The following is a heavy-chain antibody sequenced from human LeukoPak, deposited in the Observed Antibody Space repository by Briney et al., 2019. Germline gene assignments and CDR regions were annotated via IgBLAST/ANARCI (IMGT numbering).Heavy chain of an antibody. V-gene: IGHV3-53*01. CDR3: ARAQQLAFDY. D-gene: IGHD6-13*01. J-gene: IGHJ4*02. CDR2: IYSGGST. Sequence: GGSLRLSCAASGFTVSSNYMSWVRQAPGKGLEWVSVIYSGGSTYYADSVKGRFTISRDNSKNTLCLQMNSLRAEDTAVYYCARAQQLAFDYWGQGTLITVSS. CDR1: GFTVSSNY.